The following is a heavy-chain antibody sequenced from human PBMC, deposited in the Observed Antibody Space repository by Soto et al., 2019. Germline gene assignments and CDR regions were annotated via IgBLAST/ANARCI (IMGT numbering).Heavy chain of an antibody. V-gene: IGHV3-48*02. CDR2: ISSSSSTI. D-gene: IGHD2-2*03. Sequence: GGSLRLSCAASGFSISRFGMNWVRQAPGKGLEWVSYISSSSSTIYYADSVKGRFTISRDNAKNSLYLQMNSLRDEDTAVYYCARDGYCISTTCYFLPDVWGQGTSVTVSS. J-gene: IGHJ6*02. CDR3: ARDGYCISTTCYFLPDV. CDR1: GFSISRFG.